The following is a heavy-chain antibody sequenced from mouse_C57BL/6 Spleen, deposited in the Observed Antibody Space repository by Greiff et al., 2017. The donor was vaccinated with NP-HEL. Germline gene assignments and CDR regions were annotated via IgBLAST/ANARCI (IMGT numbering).Heavy chain of an antibody. CDR2: IYPGSGNT. D-gene: IGHD1-1*01. CDR3: ARAQYYYGSSYPHAMDY. CDR1: GYTFTDYY. V-gene: IGHV1-76*01. J-gene: IGHJ4*01. Sequence: VQLQQSGAELVRPGASVKLSCKASGYTFTDYYINWVKQRPGQGLEWIARIYPGSGNTYYNEKFKGKATLTAEKSSSTAYMQLSSLTSEDSAVYFCARAQYYYGSSYPHAMDYWGQGTSVTVSS.